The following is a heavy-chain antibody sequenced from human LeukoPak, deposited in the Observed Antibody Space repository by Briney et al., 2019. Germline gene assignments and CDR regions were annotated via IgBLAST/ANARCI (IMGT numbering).Heavy chain of an antibody. V-gene: IGHV3-23*01. CDR1: GFTFSNYA. J-gene: IGHJ6*02. Sequence: GGSLRPSCAASGFTFSNYAMTWVRQALGMGLEWVSSISGSGSSSYYADSVKGRFTVSRDNSKNTLYLQMNSLRAEDTAVYYRAKSPYSGWDYYYGMDVWGQGTTVTVSS. CDR3: AKSPYSGWDYYYGMDV. CDR2: ISGSGSSS. D-gene: IGHD6-19*01.